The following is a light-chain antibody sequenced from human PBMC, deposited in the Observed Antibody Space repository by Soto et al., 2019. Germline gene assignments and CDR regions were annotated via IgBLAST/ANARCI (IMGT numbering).Light chain of an antibody. CDR2: DIS. V-gene: IGKV3-20*01. J-gene: IGKJ5*01. Sequence: FTQSPDTLSLSPGERATLSCWASESVGSISLGWYQQKPGQAPRLVIFDISNRATGIPDRLSGSGSGKDCTLTISRLETGDFAVYYCQLYSRSPRQITFGHGTRLEI. CDR3: QLYSRSPRQIT. CDR1: ESVGSIS.